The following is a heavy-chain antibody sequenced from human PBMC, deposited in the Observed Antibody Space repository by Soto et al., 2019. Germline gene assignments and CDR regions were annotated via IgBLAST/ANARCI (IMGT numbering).Heavy chain of an antibody. CDR3: AKDRRDGYNKHSYYCYYGMDV. CDR2: ISWNSGSI. D-gene: IGHD5-12*01. J-gene: IGHJ6*02. CDR1: GFTFDDYA. V-gene: IGHV3-9*01. Sequence: VQLVESGGGLVQPGRSLRLSCAASGFTFDDYAMHWVRQAPGKGLEWVSGISWNSGSIGYADSVKGRFTISRDNAKNSLYLQMNSLRAEDTALYYCAKDRRDGYNKHSYYCYYGMDVWGQGTTVTVSS.